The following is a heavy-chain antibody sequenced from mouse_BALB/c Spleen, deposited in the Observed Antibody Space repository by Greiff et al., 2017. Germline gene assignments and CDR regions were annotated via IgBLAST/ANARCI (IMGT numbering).Heavy chain of an antibody. CDR3: ARDGTY. V-gene: IGHV7-3*02. J-gene: IGHJ3*01. CDR1: GFTFTDYY. Sequence: EVKLMESGGGLVQPGGSLRLSCATSGFTFTDYYMSWVRQPPGKALEWLGFIRNKANGYTTEYSASVKGRFTISRDNSQSILYLQMNTLRAEDSATYYCARDGTYWGQGTLVTVSA. CDR2: IRNKANGYTT.